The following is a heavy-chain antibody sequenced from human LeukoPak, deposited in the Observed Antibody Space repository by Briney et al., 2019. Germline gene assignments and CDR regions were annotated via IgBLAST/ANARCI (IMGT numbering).Heavy chain of an antibody. Sequence: GGSLRLSCAASGFTFSTYNMNWVRQAPGKGLEWVAFIRYDGSDKWHGDSVKGRFTISRDNSKNTLYLQMNSLRAEDTAVYYCARDDPVSGTEWLVLSDYWGQGTLVTVSS. CDR1: GFTFSTYN. V-gene: IGHV3-30*04. CDR3: ARDDPVSGTEWLVLSDY. J-gene: IGHJ4*02. CDR2: IRYDGSDK. D-gene: IGHD6-19*01.